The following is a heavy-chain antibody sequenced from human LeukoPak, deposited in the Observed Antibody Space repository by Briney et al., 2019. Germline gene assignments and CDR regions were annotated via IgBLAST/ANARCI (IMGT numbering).Heavy chain of an antibody. J-gene: IGHJ6*02. Sequence: SGGSLRLSCAASGFTFSSYGMHWVRQAPGKGLEWVAVISYDGSNKYYADSVKGRFTISRDNSKNTLYLQMNSLRAEDTAVYYCAKDPGYSSGWFNDYYYGMDVWGQGTTVTVSS. CDR3: AKDPGYSSGWFNDYYYGMDV. V-gene: IGHV3-30*18. CDR2: ISYDGSNK. D-gene: IGHD6-19*01. CDR1: GFTFSSYG.